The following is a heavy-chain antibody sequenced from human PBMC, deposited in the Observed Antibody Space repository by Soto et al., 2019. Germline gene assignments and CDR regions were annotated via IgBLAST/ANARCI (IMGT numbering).Heavy chain of an antibody. CDR3: ARSSSSSARIYYYYGMDV. J-gene: IGHJ6*02. Sequence: GGSLRLSCAASGFTFTTSAMHWVRQAPGKGLEWVAVISYDGSNKYYADSVKGRFTISRDNSKNTLYLQMNSLRAEDTAVYYCARSSSSSARIYYYYGMDVWGQGTTVTVSS. CDR2: ISYDGSNK. CDR1: GFTFTTSA. V-gene: IGHV3-30-3*01. D-gene: IGHD6-6*01.